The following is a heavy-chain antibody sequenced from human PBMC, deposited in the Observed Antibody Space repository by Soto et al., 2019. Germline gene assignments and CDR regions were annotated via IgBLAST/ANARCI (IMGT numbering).Heavy chain of an antibody. V-gene: IGHV1-46*01. J-gene: IGHJ5*02. D-gene: IGHD4-4*01. CDR1: GYTFTSYY. CDR2: INPSDGST. CDR3: ARDNTVTASWFDP. Sequence: QVQLVQSGAEVKKPGASVKVSCKASGYTFTSYYMHWVRQAPGQGLEWMGIINPSDGSTSYAQKFAGRVTMHRDTSTSTVYMELCSLRSEDTAVYYCARDNTVTASWFDPWVQGTLVTVSS.